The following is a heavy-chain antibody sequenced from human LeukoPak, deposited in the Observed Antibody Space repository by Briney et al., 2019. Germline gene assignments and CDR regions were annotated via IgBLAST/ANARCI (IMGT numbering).Heavy chain of an antibody. V-gene: IGHV3-73*01. D-gene: IGHD5-18*01. CDR2: IRRKADNYAT. J-gene: IGHJ4*02. CDR1: RFTFSGAD. Sequence: RGSLRLSCAASRFTFSGADMHWVRQASGKGLEWVGRIRRKADNYATVYVASVKGRFTISRDDSKNMAYLQIYSLKTEDTAINSSATAVFTRFDSWGQGNLGTVSS. CDR3: ATAVFTRFDS.